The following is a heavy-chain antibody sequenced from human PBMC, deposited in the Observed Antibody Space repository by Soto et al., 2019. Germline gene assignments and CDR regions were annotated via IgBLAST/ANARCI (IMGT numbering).Heavy chain of an antibody. D-gene: IGHD6-13*01. CDR1: GYTFTSYD. J-gene: IGHJ4*02. CDR3: ARGRGSSSWQPLWY. Sequence: ASVKVSCKASGYTFTSYDINWVRQATGQGLEWMGWMNPNSGNTGYAQKLQGRVTMTRNTSISTAYMELSSLRSGDTAVYYCARGRGSSSWQPLWYWGQGTLVTVSS. V-gene: IGHV1-8*01. CDR2: MNPNSGNT.